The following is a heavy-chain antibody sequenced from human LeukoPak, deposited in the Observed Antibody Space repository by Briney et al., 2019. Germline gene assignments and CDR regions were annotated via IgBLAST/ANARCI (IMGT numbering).Heavy chain of an antibody. V-gene: IGHV1-18*01. Sequence: ASVKVSCKASGYTFTSYGISWVRQAPGQGLEWMGWISAYNGNTNYARKLQGRVTMTTDTSTSTAYMELRSLRSDDTAVYYCARDPSCSGGSCYSSFSDYWGQGTLVTVSS. D-gene: IGHD2-15*01. CDR2: ISAYNGNT. J-gene: IGHJ4*02. CDR3: ARDPSCSGGSCYSSFSDY. CDR1: GYTFTSYG.